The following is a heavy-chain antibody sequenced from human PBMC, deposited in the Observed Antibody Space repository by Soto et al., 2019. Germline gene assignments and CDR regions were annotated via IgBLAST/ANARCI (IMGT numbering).Heavy chain of an antibody. D-gene: IGHD1-26*01. V-gene: IGHV3-30-3*01. CDR3: ARRGDGYSGTYLGYFDY. Sequence: QVQLVESGGGVVQPGRSLSLSCAASGFTFSSFPMHWVRQAPGKGLEWVAVISYDGSNEYYADSVKGRFTISRDNFKNTLYLQMNSLKAEDTAVYYCARRGDGYSGTYLGYFDYWGQGTLVTVSS. J-gene: IGHJ4*02. CDR2: ISYDGSNE. CDR1: GFTFSSFP.